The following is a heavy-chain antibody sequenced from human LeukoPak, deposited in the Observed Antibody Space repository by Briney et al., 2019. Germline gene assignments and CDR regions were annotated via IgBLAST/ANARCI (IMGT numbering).Heavy chain of an antibody. D-gene: IGHD2-15*01. CDR1: GGSISSSSYY. Sequence: SETLSLTCTVSGGSISSSSYYWGWIRQPPGKGLEWIGSIYYSGSTYYNPSPKSRVTISVDTSKTQFSLQLSSVTAADTAVYYCARSLGGSFYYDYWGQGTLVTVSS. CDR2: IYYSGST. J-gene: IGHJ4*02. CDR3: ARSLGGSFYYDY. V-gene: IGHV4-39*01.